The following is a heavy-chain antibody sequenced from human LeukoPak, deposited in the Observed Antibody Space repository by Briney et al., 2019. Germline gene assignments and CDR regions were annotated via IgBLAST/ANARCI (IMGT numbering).Heavy chain of an antibody. D-gene: IGHD6-19*01. CDR3: ARDHALAVAGTQGT. Sequence: SVKVSCKASGGTFSSYAISWVRQAPGQRLEWMGRIIPIFGTANYAQKFQGRVTITTDESTSTAYMELSSLRSEDTAVYYCARDHALAVAGTQGTWGQGTLVTVSS. CDR2: IIPIFGTA. J-gene: IGHJ4*02. CDR1: GGTFSSYA. V-gene: IGHV1-69*05.